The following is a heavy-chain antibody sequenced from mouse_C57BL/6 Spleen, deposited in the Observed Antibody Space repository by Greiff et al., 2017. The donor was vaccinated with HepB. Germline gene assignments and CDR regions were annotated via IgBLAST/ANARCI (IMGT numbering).Heavy chain of an antibody. J-gene: IGHJ3*01. V-gene: IGHV1-76*01. D-gene: IGHD2-4*01. CDR3: ARSTMITRLFAY. CDR1: GYTFTDYY. Sequence: VKLMESGAELVRPGASVKLSCKASGYTFTDYYINWVKQRPGQGLEWIARIYPGSGNTYYNEKFKGKATLTAEKSSSTAYMQLSSLTSEDSAVYFCARSTMITRLFAYWGQGTLVTVSA. CDR2: IYPGSGNT.